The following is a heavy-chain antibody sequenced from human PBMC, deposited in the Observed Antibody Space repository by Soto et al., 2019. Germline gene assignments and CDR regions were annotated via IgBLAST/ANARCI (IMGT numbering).Heavy chain of an antibody. D-gene: IGHD2-2*01. CDR2: ISAYNGNT. J-gene: IGHJ4*02. CDR3: ARLVPAALVRGTVADY. CDR1: GYTFTSYG. V-gene: IGHV1-18*01. Sequence: QVQLVQSGAEVKKPGASVKVSCKASGYTFTSYGISWVRQAPGQGLEWMGWISAYNGNTNYEQKLQGRVTMTTDTSTSTAYMELRSLRSDDTAVYYCARLVPAALVRGTVADYWGQGTLVTVSS.